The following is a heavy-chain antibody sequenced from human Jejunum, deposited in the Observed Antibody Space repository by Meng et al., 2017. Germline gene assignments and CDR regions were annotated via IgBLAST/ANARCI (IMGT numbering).Heavy chain of an antibody. CDR1: GFTFGDYA. CDR3: TSALRGYSYGVGIHLHPLDY. Sequence: GGSLRLSCTASGFTFGDYAMSWVRQAPGKGLEWVGFIRSKAYGGTTEYAASVKGRFTISRDDSKSIAYLQMNSLKTEDTAVYYCTSALRGYSYGVGIHLHPLDYWGQGTLVTVSS. V-gene: IGHV3-49*04. J-gene: IGHJ4*02. CDR2: IRSKAYGGTT. D-gene: IGHD5-18*01.